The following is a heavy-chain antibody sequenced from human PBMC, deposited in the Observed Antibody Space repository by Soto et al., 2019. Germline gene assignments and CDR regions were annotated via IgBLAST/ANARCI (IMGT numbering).Heavy chain of an antibody. Sequence: GASVKVPCKASGYTFTSYAMHWVRQAPGQRLEWMGWINAGNGNTKYSQKFQGRVTITRDTSASTAYMELSSLRSEDTAVYYCARGITLPTPLDYWGQGTLVTVSS. CDR3: ARGITLPTPLDY. V-gene: IGHV1-3*01. D-gene: IGHD1-20*01. CDR2: INAGNGNT. CDR1: GYTFTSYA. J-gene: IGHJ4*02.